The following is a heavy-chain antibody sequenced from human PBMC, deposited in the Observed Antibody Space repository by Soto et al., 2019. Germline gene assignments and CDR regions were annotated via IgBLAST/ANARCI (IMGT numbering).Heavy chain of an antibody. Sequence: VQLRESGPGQVKTSGTLSLTCAVSGGSMKTTNWWSWVRQPPAKGLEWIGEVFHSGITRYNPSLKSRATVSVDTSKNQFFLNLASVTAADTAVYYCTNDEAGSPFRYWGQGALVTVSS. CDR1: GGSMKTTNW. V-gene: IGHV4-4*02. D-gene: IGHD3-10*01. CDR3: TNDEAGSPFRY. J-gene: IGHJ4*02. CDR2: VFHSGIT.